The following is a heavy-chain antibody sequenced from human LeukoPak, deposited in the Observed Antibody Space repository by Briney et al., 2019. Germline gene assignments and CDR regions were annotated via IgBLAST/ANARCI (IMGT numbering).Heavy chain of an antibody. CDR2: ISYDGSNK. V-gene: IGHV3-30*03. Sequence: PGGSLRLSCSASGFTFSSYGMHWVRQAPGKGLEWVAVISYDGSNKYYADSVKGRFTISRDNAKNTLYLQMNSLRAEDTAVYYCARGRNYGMDVWGQGTTVTVSS. CDR1: GFTFSSYG. CDR3: ARGRNYGMDV. J-gene: IGHJ6*02.